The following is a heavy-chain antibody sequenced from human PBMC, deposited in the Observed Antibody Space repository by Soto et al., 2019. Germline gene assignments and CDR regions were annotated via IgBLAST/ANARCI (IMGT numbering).Heavy chain of an antibody. Sequence: QLQLQESGSGLVKPSQTLSLTCAVSGGSISSGGYSWSWIRQPPGKGLEWIGYIYHSGSTYNNPTLKSRVTISVDRSMNQFSLKLSSVTAADTAVYYSARGMTTVTTLDYWGQGTLVTVSS. V-gene: IGHV4-30-2*01. CDR3: ARGMTTVTTLDY. CDR2: IYHSGST. D-gene: IGHD4-4*01. CDR1: GGSISSGGYS. J-gene: IGHJ4*02.